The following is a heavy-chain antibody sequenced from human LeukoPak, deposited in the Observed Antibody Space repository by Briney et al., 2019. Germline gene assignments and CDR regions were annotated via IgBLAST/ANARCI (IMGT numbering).Heavy chain of an antibody. V-gene: IGHV3-74*01. CDR3: ARGLVPGFLDY. Sequence: QAGGPLRLSCAASGFTFSSSWMYWVRQAPGKGLVWVSRINSDESITTYADSVKGRFTTSKDNAKNTLYLQMTSLRAEDTAVYYCARGLVPGFLDYWGQGTPVTVSS. J-gene: IGHJ4*02. D-gene: IGHD4-11*01. CDR2: INSDESIT. CDR1: GFTFSSSW.